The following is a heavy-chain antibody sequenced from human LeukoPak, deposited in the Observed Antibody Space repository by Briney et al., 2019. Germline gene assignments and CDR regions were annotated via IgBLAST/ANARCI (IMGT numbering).Heavy chain of an antibody. CDR3: ARDRLDHYYGSGSPNYYFDY. Sequence: ASVKVSCKASGYTFTSYYMHWVRQAPGQGLEWMGIINPSGGSTGYAQKFQGRVTMTRDTSTSTVYMELSSLRSEDTAVYYCARDRLDHYYGSGSPNYYFDYWGQGTLVTVSS. CDR2: INPSGGST. J-gene: IGHJ4*02. D-gene: IGHD3-10*01. V-gene: IGHV1-46*01. CDR1: GYTFTSYY.